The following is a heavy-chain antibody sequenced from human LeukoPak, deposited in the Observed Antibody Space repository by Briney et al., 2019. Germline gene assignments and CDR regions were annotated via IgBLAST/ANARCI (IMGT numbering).Heavy chain of an antibody. V-gene: IGHV3-23*01. CDR3: ARDGGLHTNFDY. CDR2: ISGSGGGT. CDR1: GITLSNYG. Sequence: GGSLRLSCAVSGITLSNYGMSWVRQAPGKGLEWVAGISGSGGGTNYADSVKGRFTISRDNANNFLYLQMNSLRGEDTAVYYCARDGGLHTNFDYWGQGTLVTVSS. D-gene: IGHD2-15*01. J-gene: IGHJ4*02.